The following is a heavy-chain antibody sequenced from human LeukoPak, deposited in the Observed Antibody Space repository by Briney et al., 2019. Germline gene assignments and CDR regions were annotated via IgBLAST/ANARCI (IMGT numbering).Heavy chain of an antibody. CDR3: AKELGNSGSSHMCYFDY. V-gene: IGHV3-30*18. CDR2: ISHDGNTK. CDR1: GFTFSNYA. J-gene: IGHJ4*02. Sequence: GGSLRLSCAASGFTFSNYAMNWVRQAPGKGLEWVSVISHDGNTKYYADSVKGRFTISRDNPNNILYLQMNSLRAEDTAVYFCAKELGNSGSSHMCYFDYWSQGILVTVS. D-gene: IGHD3-10*01.